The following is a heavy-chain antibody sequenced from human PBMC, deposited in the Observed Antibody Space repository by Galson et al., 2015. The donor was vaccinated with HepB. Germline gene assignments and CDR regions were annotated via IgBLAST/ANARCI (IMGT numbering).Heavy chain of an antibody. CDR3: ARAAGMDV. CDR1: GGTFSSYA. V-gene: IGHV1-46*01. CDR2: INPSGSST. Sequence: SVKVSCKASGGTFSSYAISWVRQAPGQGLEWMGIINPSGSSTSYAQKFQGRVTMTRDTSTSTVYMELSSLRSEDTAVYYCARAAGMDVWGQGTTVTVSS. J-gene: IGHJ6*02.